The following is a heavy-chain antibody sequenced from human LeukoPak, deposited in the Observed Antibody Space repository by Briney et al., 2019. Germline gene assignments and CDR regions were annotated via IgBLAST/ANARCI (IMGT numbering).Heavy chain of an antibody. CDR1: GFTFTSSA. V-gene: IGHV1-58*02. CDR3: AALYYDSPPFDY. J-gene: IGHJ4*02. CDR2: IVVGSGNT. D-gene: IGHD3-22*01. Sequence: SVKVSCKASGFTFTSSAMQWVLQARGQRLEWIGWIVVGSGNTNYAQKFQERVTITRDMSTSTAYMELSSLRSEDTAVYYCAALYYDSPPFDYWGQGTLVTVSS.